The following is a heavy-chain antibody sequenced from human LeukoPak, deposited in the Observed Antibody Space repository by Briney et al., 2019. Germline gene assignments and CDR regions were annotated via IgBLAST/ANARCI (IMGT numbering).Heavy chain of an antibody. V-gene: IGHV3-30*02. CDR1: GFTYSTYG. Sequence: GGSLRLSCVASGFTYSTYGMHWVRQAPGNGLEWVSFIRYDGTNQYYADSVKGRFTISRDDSKITLYLQMNSLRPEDTAVYYCAKGGDYSNLDYWGQGTLVTVSS. D-gene: IGHD4-11*01. J-gene: IGHJ4*02. CDR2: IRYDGTNQ. CDR3: AKGGDYSNLDY.